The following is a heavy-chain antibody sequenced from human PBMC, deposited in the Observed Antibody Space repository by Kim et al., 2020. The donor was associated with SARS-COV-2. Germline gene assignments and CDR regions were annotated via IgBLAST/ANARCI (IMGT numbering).Heavy chain of an antibody. V-gene: IGHV5-51*01. Sequence: GESLKISCKGSVYIFAAHWIGWVRQMPGKGLEWMGVIYPEDSDTRYSPSFQGQITVSADKSINTAYLQWSSLKASDTGIYYCARHPGFGDGMDFWGQGTTVTVSS. CDR1: VYIFAAHW. CDR2: IYPEDSDT. D-gene: IGHD3-10*01. J-gene: IGHJ6*02. CDR3: ARHPGFGDGMDF.